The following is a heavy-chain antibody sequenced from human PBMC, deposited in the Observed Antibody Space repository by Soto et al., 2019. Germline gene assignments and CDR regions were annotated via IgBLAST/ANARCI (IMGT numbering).Heavy chain of an antibody. CDR2: IIPIFTRT. V-gene: IGHV1-69*01. D-gene: IGHD2-15*01. CDR1: GGTFSTSS. CDR3: ARDVVRSTAGDS. J-gene: IGHJ4*02. Sequence: QLQLVQSGTEVKEPGSSVKVSCKASGGTFSTSSFVWVRQGPGQGLEWMGGIIPIFTRTNFAQKFQGRVTFSEDESTRTTYMELRSLTSEDAAIYYCARDVVRSTAGDSWGQGTLVTVS.